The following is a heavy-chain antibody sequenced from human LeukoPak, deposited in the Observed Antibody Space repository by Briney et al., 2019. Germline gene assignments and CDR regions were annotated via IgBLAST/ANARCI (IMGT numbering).Heavy chain of an antibody. CDR3: ARGDYVGYYSDY. J-gene: IGHJ4*02. V-gene: IGHV3-74*01. Sequence: GGSLRLSCAASGFTFSGCGMHWVRQGPGKGLVWVSRIYTDGSRTSYADSVKGRFTISRDNAENTLYLQMNSLRAEDTAVYYCARGDYVGYYSDYWGQGTLVTVSS. CDR2: IYTDGSRT. D-gene: IGHD4-17*01. CDR1: GFTFSGCG.